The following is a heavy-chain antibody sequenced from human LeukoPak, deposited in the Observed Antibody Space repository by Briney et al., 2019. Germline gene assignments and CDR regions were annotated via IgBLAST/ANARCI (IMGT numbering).Heavy chain of an antibody. V-gene: IGHV4-59*01. J-gene: IGHJ5*02. D-gene: IGHD6-13*01. CDR2: IYYSGST. Sequence: SETLSLTCTLYGGSISSYYWSCIRQPPGRGLEWIGYIYYSGSTNYNPSLKSRVTISEDTSKNQFSLKLSSVTAADTAVYYCARDKGQQLSWGQGTLVTVSS. CDR1: GGSISSYY. CDR3: ARDKGQQLS.